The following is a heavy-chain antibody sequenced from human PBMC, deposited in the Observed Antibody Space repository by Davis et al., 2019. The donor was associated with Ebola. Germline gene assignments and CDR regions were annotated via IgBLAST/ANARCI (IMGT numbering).Heavy chain of an antibody. J-gene: IGHJ1*01. CDR2: ISYDGSNK. Sequence: GGSLRLSCAASGFTFSSYAMHWVRQAPGKGLEWVAVISYDGSNKYYADSVKGRFTISRDNSKNTLYLQMNSLRAEDTAVYYCAKDGSFDILTIQYWGQGTLVTVSS. CDR1: GFTFSSYA. V-gene: IGHV3-30-3*01. D-gene: IGHD3-9*01. CDR3: AKDGSFDILTIQY.